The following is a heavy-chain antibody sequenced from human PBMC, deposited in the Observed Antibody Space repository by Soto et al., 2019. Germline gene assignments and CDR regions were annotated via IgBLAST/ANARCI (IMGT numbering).Heavy chain of an antibody. CDR2: ISAYNGNT. D-gene: IGHD2-2*01. V-gene: IGHV1-18*01. CDR3: ARDLPNLRKYCGSTSCHNWFDP. CDR1: GYTFTSYG. Sequence: QVQLVQSGAEVKKPGASVKVSCKASGYTFTSYGISWVRQAPGQGLEWMGWISAYNGNTNYAQKLQGRVTMTTDTSTSTAYMELRSLRSDDTAVYYCARDLPNLRKYCGSTSCHNWFDPWGQGTLVTVSS. J-gene: IGHJ5*02.